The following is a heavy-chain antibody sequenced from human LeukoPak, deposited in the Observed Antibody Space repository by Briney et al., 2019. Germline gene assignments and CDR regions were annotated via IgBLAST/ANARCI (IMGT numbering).Heavy chain of an antibody. J-gene: IGHJ5*02. CDR1: GLTFTSSA. V-gene: IGHV1-58*01. CDR2: IVVGSGNT. CDR3: AAGRGRYCSSTSCSLVVSWFDP. Sequence: SVKVSCKASGLTFTSSAVQWVRQARGQRLEWIGWIVVGSGNTNYAQKFQERVTITRDMSTSTAYMELSSLRSEDTAVYYCAAGRGRYCSSTSCSLVVSWFDPWGQGTLVTVSS. D-gene: IGHD2-2*01.